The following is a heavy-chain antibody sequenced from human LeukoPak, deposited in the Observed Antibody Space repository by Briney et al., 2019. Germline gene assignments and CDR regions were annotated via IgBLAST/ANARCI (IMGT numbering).Heavy chain of an antibody. CDR3: ARGIRTEYSSSWYGGRSLPIGFDY. D-gene: IGHD6-13*01. Sequence: PSETLSLTCTVSGGSISSNGYYWGWIRQSPGEGLEWIGNIYYSGITYYNASLKSRVTISVDTSKNQFSLKLSSVTAADTAVYYCARGIRTEYSSSWYGGRSLPIGFDYWGQGTLVTVSS. CDR2: IYYSGIT. CDR1: GGSISSNGYY. J-gene: IGHJ4*02. V-gene: IGHV4-39*07.